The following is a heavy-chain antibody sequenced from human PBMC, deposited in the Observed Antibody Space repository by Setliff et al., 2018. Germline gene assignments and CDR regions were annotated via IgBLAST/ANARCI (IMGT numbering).Heavy chain of an antibody. CDR2: IRYDGSNK. V-gene: IGHV3-30*02. D-gene: IGHD3-16*01. CDR3: AKDHASLYYYYYCMDV. CDR1: GFSYSNCW. Sequence: GGSLRLSCTASGFSYSNCWVSWVRQAPGKGLEWLAFIRYDGSNKYYADSVKGRFTISRDNSKNTLFLQMNSLRAEDTAVYYCAKDHASLYYYYYCMDVWGKGTTVTVSS. J-gene: IGHJ6*03.